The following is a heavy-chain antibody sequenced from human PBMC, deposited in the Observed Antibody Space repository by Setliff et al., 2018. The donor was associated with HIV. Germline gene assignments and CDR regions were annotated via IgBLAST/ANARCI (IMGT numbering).Heavy chain of an antibody. D-gene: IGHD3-9*01. J-gene: IGHJ2*01. V-gene: IGHV1-69*05. CDR3: ARRYYDILTGYYNGYWYFDL. Sequence: SVKVSCKASGGTFSSYAISWVRQAPGQGLEWMGGIIPIFGTANYAQKFQGRVTITTDESTSTAYMELSSLRSEDTAVYYCARRYYDILTGYYNGYWYFDLWGQGTMVTVSS. CDR2: IIPIFGTA. CDR1: GGTFSSYA.